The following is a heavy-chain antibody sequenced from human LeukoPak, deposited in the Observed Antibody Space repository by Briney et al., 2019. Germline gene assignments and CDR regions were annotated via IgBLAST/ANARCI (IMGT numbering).Heavy chain of an antibody. J-gene: IGHJ4*02. CDR2: ISRSGGST. D-gene: IGHD2-2*01. CDR3: AKADCSSTSCYAGSYYFDS. V-gene: IGHV3-23*01. CDR1: GFTFSSYA. Sequence: GGSLRLSCAASGFTFSSYAMSWVRQAPGKGLEWVSAISRSGGSTYYADSVKGRFTISRDNSKNTLYLQMNSLRAEDTAVYYCAKADCSSTSCYAGSYYFDSWGQGTLVTVSS.